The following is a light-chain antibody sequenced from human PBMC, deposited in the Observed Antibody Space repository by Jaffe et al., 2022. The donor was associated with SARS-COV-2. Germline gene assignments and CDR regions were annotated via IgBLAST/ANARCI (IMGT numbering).Light chain of an antibody. V-gene: IGKV3-20*01. CDR3: QQYSSSPFT. CDR2: GAS. CDR1: QSVSSAY. Sequence: EIVLTQSPGTLSLSPGESATLSCRASQSVSSAYLAWYQQKPGQAPRLLMYGASSRATGIPDRFSGRGSGTDFTLTISRLEPEDFAVYSCQQYSSSPFTFGQGTKLEI. J-gene: IGKJ2*01.